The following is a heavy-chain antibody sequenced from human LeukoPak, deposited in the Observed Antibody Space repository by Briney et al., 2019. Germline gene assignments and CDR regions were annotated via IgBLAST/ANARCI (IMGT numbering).Heavy chain of an antibody. CDR1: GGTFSSYA. D-gene: IGHD3-22*01. J-gene: IGHJ4*02. Sequence: GASVKVSCKASGGTFSSYAISWVRQAPGQGLEWMGRIIPIFGIANYAQKFQGRVTITADKSTSTAYMELSSLRSEDTAVYYCARVRDAYYDSSGYLVYWGQGTLVTVSS. CDR2: IIPIFGIA. V-gene: IGHV1-69*04. CDR3: ARVRDAYYDSSGYLVY.